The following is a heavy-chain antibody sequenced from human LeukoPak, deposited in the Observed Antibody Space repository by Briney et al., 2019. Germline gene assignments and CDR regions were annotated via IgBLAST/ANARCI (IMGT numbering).Heavy chain of an antibody. D-gene: IGHD6-13*01. Sequence: SETLSLTCTVSGGSISSYYWSWIRQPPRKGLEWIGYVYYSGSTNYNPSLESRVTTSVDTSKNQFSLKLSSVTAADTAVYYCAREGRPESSSWSGPFDYWGQGTLVTVSS. CDR1: GGSISSYY. CDR3: AREGRPESSSWSGPFDY. CDR2: VYYSGST. J-gene: IGHJ4*02. V-gene: IGHV4-59*01.